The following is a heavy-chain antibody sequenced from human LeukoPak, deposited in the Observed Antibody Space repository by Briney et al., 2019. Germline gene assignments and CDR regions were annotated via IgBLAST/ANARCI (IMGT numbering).Heavy chain of an antibody. J-gene: IGHJ4*02. Sequence: SETLSLTCTVSGGSISSGDYYWSWIRQPPGKGLEWIGYIYYSGSTYYNPSLKSRVTISVDTSKNQFSLKLSSVTAADTAVYYCARDRSGYGVDYWGQGTLVTVSS. CDR2: IYYSGST. V-gene: IGHV4-30-4*08. D-gene: IGHD5-12*01. CDR1: GGSISSGDYY. CDR3: ARDRSGYGVDY.